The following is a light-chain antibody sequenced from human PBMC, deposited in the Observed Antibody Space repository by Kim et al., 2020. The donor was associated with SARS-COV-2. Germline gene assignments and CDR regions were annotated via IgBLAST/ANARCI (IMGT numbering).Light chain of an antibody. CDR2: EDA. V-gene: IGLV6-57*03. Sequence: ESPGTTMTLSCTRTSGSIASKPVQWYKQRPGSVPTTVIYEDALRPSGIPDRFSGSIDTSSNSASLTISGLTTEDEAVYFCQSYEVFGGGTQLTVL. CDR3: QSYEV. J-gene: IGLJ2*01. CDR1: SGSIASKP.